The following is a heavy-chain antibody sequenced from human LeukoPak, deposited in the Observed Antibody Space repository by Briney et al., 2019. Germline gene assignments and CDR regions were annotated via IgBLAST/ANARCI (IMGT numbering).Heavy chain of an antibody. V-gene: IGHV3-23*01. D-gene: IGHD5-24*01. CDR2: ISGSGGST. CDR3: AREGDGYNSPIDY. J-gene: IGHJ4*02. Sequence: GGSLRLSCAASGFTFSSYDMSWVRQAPGKGLEWVSAISGSGGSTYYADSVRGRFTISRDNAKNSLFLQMNSLRAEDTAVYYCAREGDGYNSPIDYWGQGTLVTVSS. CDR1: GFTFSSYD.